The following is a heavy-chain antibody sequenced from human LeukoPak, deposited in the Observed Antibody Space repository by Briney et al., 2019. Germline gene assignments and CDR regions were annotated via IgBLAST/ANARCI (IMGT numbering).Heavy chain of an antibody. CDR2: IYSYRNT. J-gene: IGHJ3*02. Sequence: PGGSLLLCCSAPRFPLRSNYISTGPWTTGKGVERVHDIYSYRNTYYAVSGQGRFTISRDNSQNTLYLQMNSLRAEDTAVYYCARVLPVVAAWEGAFDIWGQGTMVTVSS. D-gene: IGHD2-15*01. V-gene: IGHV3-53*01. CDR1: RFPLRSNY. CDR3: ARVLPVVAAWEGAFDI.